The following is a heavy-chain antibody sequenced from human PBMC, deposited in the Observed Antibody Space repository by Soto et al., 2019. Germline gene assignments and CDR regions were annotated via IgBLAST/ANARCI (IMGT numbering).Heavy chain of an antibody. CDR2: IYPGDSDT. CDR1: GYSFTSYW. Sequence: GESLKISCKGSGYSFTSYWIGWVRQLPGKGLEWMGIIYPGDSDTRYSPSVQGQVTISADKSIRTAYLKWSSLKASATAMYYCARLKCSGGSCYGGNYYYGMDVWGQGTTVTVSS. CDR3: ARLKCSGGSCYGGNYYYGMDV. J-gene: IGHJ6*02. V-gene: IGHV5-51*01. D-gene: IGHD2-15*01.